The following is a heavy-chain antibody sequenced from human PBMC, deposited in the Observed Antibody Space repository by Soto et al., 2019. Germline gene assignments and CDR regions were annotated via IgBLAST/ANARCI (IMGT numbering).Heavy chain of an antibody. CDR2: ITWNSGST. V-gene: IGHV3-9*01. CDR1: GFTFDVYA. J-gene: IGHJ4*02. D-gene: IGHD3-9*01. Sequence: GGSLRLSCAASGFTFDVYAMHWVRQVPGKGLEWVSGITWNSGSTAYADSVKGRFTISRDNAKKSLYLQMNSLRAEDTALYYCTRRASGFYFDSWGQGILVTVSS. CDR3: TRRASGFYFDS.